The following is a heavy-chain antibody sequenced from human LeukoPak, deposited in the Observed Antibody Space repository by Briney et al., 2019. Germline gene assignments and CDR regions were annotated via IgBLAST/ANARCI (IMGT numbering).Heavy chain of an antibody. CDR3: ARDKGISDIGGAKFDR. D-gene: IGHD2-21*01. J-gene: IGHJ5*02. CDR1: GFPFSAYW. Sequence: PGGPLRLSCAASGFPFSAYWMSWVRQAPGKGLEWVAQIKEDGSEKYYVDSVSGRCTVSIDNARNSLSLQMDSRGAEDTALYYCARDKGISDIGGAKFDRWGQGTLVTVSS. V-gene: IGHV3-7*03. CDR2: IKEDGSEK.